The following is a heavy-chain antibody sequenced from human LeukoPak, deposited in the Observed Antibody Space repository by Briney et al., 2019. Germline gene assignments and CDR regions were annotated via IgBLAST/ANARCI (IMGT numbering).Heavy chain of an antibody. CDR2: ISGSGGST. D-gene: IGHD6-6*01. J-gene: IGHJ3*02. V-gene: IGHV3-23*01. CDR3: AKDYRIAARRGNAFDI. CDR1: GLTFRSYW. Sequence: GGSLRLSCAASGLTFRSYWMSWVRQAPGKGLEWVSAISGSGGSTYYADSVKGRFTISRDNSKNTLYLQMNSLRAEDTAVYYCAKDYRIAARRGNAFDIWGQGTMVTVSS.